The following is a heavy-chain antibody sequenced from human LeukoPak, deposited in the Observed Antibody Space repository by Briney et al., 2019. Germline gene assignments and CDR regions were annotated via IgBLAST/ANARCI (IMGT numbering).Heavy chain of an antibody. V-gene: IGHV3-7*01. D-gene: IGHD1-26*01. Sequence: GGSLRLSCAASGFTFTTYWMSWVRQAPGKGLEWVANIKQDGTEKYYVDSVKGRFTISRDNAKNSLYLQMNSLRAEDTAVYYCARDLWELLWGYAFDIWGQGTMVTVSS. J-gene: IGHJ3*02. CDR1: GFTFTTYW. CDR3: ARDLWELLWGYAFDI. CDR2: IKQDGTEK.